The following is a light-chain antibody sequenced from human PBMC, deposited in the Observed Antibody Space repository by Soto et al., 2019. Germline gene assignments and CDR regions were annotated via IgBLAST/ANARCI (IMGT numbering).Light chain of an antibody. J-gene: IGLJ3*02. CDR3: SSYAGTGV. V-gene: IGLV2-8*01. Sequence: QSALTQPPSASGSPGQSVTISCTGTSSDVGGYVSWYQQHPDKAPKLMIYEVTKRPSGVPDRFSGSKSGNTASLTVSGLQAEDEADYYCSSYAGTGVFGGGTTLTVL. CDR2: EVT. CDR1: SSDVGGY.